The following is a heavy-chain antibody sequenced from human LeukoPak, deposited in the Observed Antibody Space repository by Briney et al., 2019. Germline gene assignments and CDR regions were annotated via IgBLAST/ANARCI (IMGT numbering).Heavy chain of an antibody. CDR3: ARARYYYDSSGYSWYFDY. D-gene: IGHD3-22*01. Sequence: SETLSLTCTVSGGSISSYYRSWLRQPPGKGLEWIGYIYYSGSTNYNPSLKSRVTISVDTSKNQFSLKLSSVTAADTAVYYCARARYYYDSSGYSWYFDYWGQGTLVTVSS. CDR2: IYYSGST. CDR1: GGSISSYY. V-gene: IGHV4-59*01. J-gene: IGHJ4*02.